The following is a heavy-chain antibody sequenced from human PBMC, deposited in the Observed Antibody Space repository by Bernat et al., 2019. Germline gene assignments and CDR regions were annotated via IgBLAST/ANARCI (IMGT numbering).Heavy chain of an antibody. CDR1: GLTFSTYA. J-gene: IGHJ6*03. V-gene: IGHV3-23*01. Sequence: EVQLLESGGGLVQPGGSLRLSCAASGLTFSTYAMTWVHQAPGKGLEWVSGISGSGTSTYYADSVKGRFTISRDNSKTTLYLQMNNLRAEDTAVYYCAKGVTTYYYYYMDVWGKGTTVTVSS. CDR3: AKGVTTYYYYYMDV. CDR2: ISGSGTST. D-gene: IGHD4-17*01.